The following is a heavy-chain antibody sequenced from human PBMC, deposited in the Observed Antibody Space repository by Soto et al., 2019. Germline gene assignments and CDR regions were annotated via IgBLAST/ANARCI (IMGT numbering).Heavy chain of an antibody. D-gene: IGHD3-16*01. CDR1: SGSFTGYY. CDR2: IYQGLSV. Sequence: QVQLQQWGAGLLKPSETLSLTCAVYSGSFTGYYWTWIHQPPGKGLEWIGEIYQGLSVVYNPSLESRVTISGDSSKSQFSLKLTSVTAADTAVYYCARHGGYYFDYWGQGTLVTVSS. J-gene: IGHJ4*02. CDR3: ARHGGYYFDY. V-gene: IGHV4-34*01.